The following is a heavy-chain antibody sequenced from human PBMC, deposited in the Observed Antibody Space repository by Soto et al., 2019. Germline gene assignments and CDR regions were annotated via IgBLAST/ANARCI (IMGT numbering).Heavy chain of an antibody. CDR1: GGSISSTIYY. Sequence: QLQLQESGPGLVKPSETLSLTCIVSGGSISSTIYYWAWIRQPPGKGLEWIGSMYYSGITYYNPSLKSRVNISVDTSKNQVALKLSSVTAADTAVYYGASHTAVSGAAPWGQGTLGTVSS. D-gene: IGHD1-26*01. CDR2: MYYSGIT. J-gene: IGHJ5*02. V-gene: IGHV4-39*01. CDR3: ASHTAVSGAAP.